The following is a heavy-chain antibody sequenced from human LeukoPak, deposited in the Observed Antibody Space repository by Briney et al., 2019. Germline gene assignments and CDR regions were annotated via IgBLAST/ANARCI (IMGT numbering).Heavy chain of an antibody. CDR3: ARESGGSYLRWYPDAFDI. J-gene: IGHJ3*02. CDR1: GGSISSGSYY. D-gene: IGHD1-26*01. CDR2: IYTSGST. V-gene: IGHV4-61*02. Sequence: PSETLSLTCTVSGGSISSGSYYWSWIRQPAGKGLEWIGRIYTSGSTNYNPSLKSRVTISVDTSKNQFSLKLSSVTAADTAVYYCARESGGSYLRWYPDAFDIWGQGTMVTVSS.